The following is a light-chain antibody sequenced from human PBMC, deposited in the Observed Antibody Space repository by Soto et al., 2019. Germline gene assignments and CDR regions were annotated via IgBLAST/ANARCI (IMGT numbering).Light chain of an antibody. V-gene: IGLV1-44*01. CDR1: SSNIGSNT. J-gene: IGLJ2*01. CDR2: SNN. CDR3: AAWDDSLNGYVV. Sequence: QSVLTQPPSASGTPGQSVTISCSGSSSNIGSNTVNWYQQLPGTAPKLLIYSNNQRPSGVPDRFSGSKSGTSASLAISGLQSEDEADYYCAAWDDSLNGYVVFGGGTKGTV.